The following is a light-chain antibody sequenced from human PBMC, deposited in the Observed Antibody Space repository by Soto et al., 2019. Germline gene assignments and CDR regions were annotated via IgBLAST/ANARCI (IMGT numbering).Light chain of an antibody. V-gene: IGLV2-8*01. CDR1: SSDVGGYNF. J-gene: IGLJ2*01. CDR2: EVS. CDR3: TSYAGSNIPVV. Sequence: QSVLTQHPSASGSPGQSVTISCTGTSSDVGGYNFVSWYQQHPGKAPKLMIYEVSKRPSGVPDRFSGSKSGNTASLTVSGLQADDEADYYCTSYAGSNIPVVFGGGTKLTVL.